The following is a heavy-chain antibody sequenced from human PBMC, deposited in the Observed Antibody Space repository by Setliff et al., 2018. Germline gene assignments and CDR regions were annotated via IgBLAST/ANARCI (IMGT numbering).Heavy chain of an antibody. J-gene: IGHJ4*02. CDR3: ARWNGSGYFYY. CDR1: GGAFSNYG. D-gene: IGHD3-3*01. Sequence: SVKVSCKVSGGAFSNYGLSWVRQAPGQGLLWMGRIIPILETTNYAQNFQGRVLITADESTRTAYMELSSLTFEDTAVYYCARWNGSGYFYYWGQGTWVTVSS. CDR2: IIPILETT. V-gene: IGHV1-69*11.